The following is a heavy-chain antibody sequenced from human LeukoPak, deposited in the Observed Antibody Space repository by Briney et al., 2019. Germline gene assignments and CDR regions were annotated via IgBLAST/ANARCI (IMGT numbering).Heavy chain of an antibody. CDR1: GFTFSSYG. Sequence: PGGSLRLSCSVSGFTFSSYGMNWVRQAPGKGLEWVTFIRSDGSNKKYADSVKGRFTISRDNSKNTLYLQMNGLRAEDTALYYCAKDALIFIQEGTVDYWGQGTLVTVSS. V-gene: IGHV3-30*02. CDR3: AKDALIFIQEGTVDY. CDR2: IRSDGSNK. D-gene: IGHD3/OR15-3a*01. J-gene: IGHJ4*02.